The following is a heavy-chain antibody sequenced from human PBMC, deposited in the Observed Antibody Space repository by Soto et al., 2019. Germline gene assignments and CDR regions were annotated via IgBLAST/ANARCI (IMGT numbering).Heavy chain of an antibody. J-gene: IGHJ4*02. CDR1: GGSISNYY. CDR3: ARRDSSGYYGH. V-gene: IGHV4-59*01. CDR2: IYHSGST. D-gene: IGHD3-22*01. Sequence: QVQLQESGPGLVKPSETLSLTCTVSGGSISNYYWSWIRQPRGKGLEWIGYIYHSGSTNYNPSLKSRVTISLDTSKNQFSLRLSSVTAEDTAVYFCARRDSSGYYGHWGLGTLVTVSS.